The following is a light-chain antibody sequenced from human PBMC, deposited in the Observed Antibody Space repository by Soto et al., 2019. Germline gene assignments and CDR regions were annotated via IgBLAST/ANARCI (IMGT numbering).Light chain of an antibody. Sequence: QSALTQPRSVSGSPGQSVTISCTGTDSDDGTYNYVSWYQLHPGKAPKLMIYDVTKRPSGVPDRFSGSKSGNTASLTISGLQAEDEADYYCFSYAGYYTLLFGGGTKLTVL. V-gene: IGLV2-11*01. CDR1: DSDDGTYNY. CDR2: DVT. J-gene: IGLJ2*01. CDR3: FSYAGYYTLL.